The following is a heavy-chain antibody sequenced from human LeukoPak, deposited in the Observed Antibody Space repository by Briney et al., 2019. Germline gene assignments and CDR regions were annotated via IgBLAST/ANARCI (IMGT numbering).Heavy chain of an antibody. V-gene: IGHV4-34*01. CDR3: ARLRGVYSGYDSV. CDR2: INHSGST. D-gene: IGHD5-12*01. J-gene: IGHJ6*04. Sequence: PSETLSLTCAVYGGSFSGYYWSWIRQPPGKGLEWIGEINHSGSTNYNPSLKSRVTISVDTSKSQFSLKLSSATAADTAVYYCARLRGVYSGYDSVWGKGTTVTVSS. CDR1: GGSFSGYY.